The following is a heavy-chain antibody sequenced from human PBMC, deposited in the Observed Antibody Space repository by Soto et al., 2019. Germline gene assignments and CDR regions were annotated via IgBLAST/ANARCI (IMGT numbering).Heavy chain of an antibody. CDR2: ISAYNGDT. Sequence: VQLVQSGAEVKEPGASVTVSCKASGYTFISYGISWVRQAPGQGLEWMGWISAYNGDTNYAQKLQDRVTMSRDRSTSTGYMELRNLRPDDTAVYYSARGWELHDWGQGTLVTVSS. D-gene: IGHD1-26*01. J-gene: IGHJ4*02. CDR3: ARGWELHD. CDR1: GYTFISYG. V-gene: IGHV1-18*01.